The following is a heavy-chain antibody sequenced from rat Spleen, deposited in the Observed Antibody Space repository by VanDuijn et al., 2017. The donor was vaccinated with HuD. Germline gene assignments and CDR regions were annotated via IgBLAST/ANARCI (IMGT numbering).Heavy chain of an antibody. CDR2: INYEGTNT. CDR1: GFTFDDYY. CDR3: TAASNEY. V-gene: IGHV5-22*01. Sequence: EVQLVESGGGFVQPGRSMKLSCAASGFTFDDYYMAWVRQAPKKGLEWVASINYEGTNTYYGDSVRGRFTISRDNAKSTLYLQMNSLKSEDTAIYYCTAASNEYWGQGVMVTVSS. J-gene: IGHJ2*01. D-gene: IGHD3-1*01.